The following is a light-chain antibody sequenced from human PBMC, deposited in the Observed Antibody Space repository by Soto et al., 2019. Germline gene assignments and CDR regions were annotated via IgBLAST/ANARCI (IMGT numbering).Light chain of an antibody. J-gene: IGKJ2*01. CDR1: QSVSSN. CDR3: QQYDAWPPYT. CDR2: GAS. V-gene: IGKV3-15*01. Sequence: EIVMTQSPAILSVSPGERVTLSCRASQSVSSNLAWFQQKPGQAPRLLIYGASTRATGIPARFSGSGSGTEFTLTISSLQSEDFAVYYCQQYDAWPPYTFGQGTKLEIK.